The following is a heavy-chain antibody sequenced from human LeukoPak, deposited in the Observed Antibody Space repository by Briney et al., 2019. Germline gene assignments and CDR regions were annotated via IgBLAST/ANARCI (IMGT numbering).Heavy chain of an antibody. J-gene: IGHJ4*02. V-gene: IGHV3-23*01. Sequence: GGSLRLSCAASGFTFSSYAMSWVRQAPGKGLEWVSAISGSGGSTYYADSVKGRFTMSIDNSKNTLYLKMNSLRAEDTAVYYCAKESAYSYGYYFDYWGQGTLVTVSS. CDR1: GFTFSSYA. CDR2: ISGSGGST. CDR3: AKESAYSYGYYFDY. D-gene: IGHD5-18*01.